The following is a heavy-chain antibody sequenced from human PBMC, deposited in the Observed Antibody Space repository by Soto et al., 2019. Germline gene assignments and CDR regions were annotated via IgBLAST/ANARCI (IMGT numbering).Heavy chain of an antibody. J-gene: IGHJ4*02. CDR2: IDQDGGGT. V-gene: IGHV3-7*03. CDR3: ARYFRGSGRYFFDY. D-gene: IGHD6-19*01. CDR1: GFTFSSSF. Sequence: GGSLRLSCVASGFTFSSSFMGWVRQAPGKGLEWVANIDQDGGGTYYVDSVQGRFTISRDNAKDSLYLQMNSLRGEDTAVYYCARYFRGSGRYFFDYWGQGTLVTVSS.